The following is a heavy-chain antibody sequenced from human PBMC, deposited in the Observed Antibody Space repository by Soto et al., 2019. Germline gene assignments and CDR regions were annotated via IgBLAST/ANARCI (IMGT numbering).Heavy chain of an antibody. V-gene: IGHV4-31*03. CDR2: IYYSGST. CDR3: ARLGASGYWYYDILTGAGFDY. CDR1: GGSISSGGYY. D-gene: IGHD3-9*01. J-gene: IGHJ4*02. Sequence: QVQLQESGPGLVKPSQTLSLTCTVSGGSISSGGYYWSWIRQHPGKGLEWIGYIYYSGSTNYNPSLRRRVTISVDTSKNQFSLKLSSVTAADTAVYYCARLGASGYWYYDILTGAGFDYWGQGTLVTVSS.